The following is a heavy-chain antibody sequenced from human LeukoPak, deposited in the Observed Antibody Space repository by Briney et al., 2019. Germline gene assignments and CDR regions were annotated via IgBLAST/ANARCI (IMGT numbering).Heavy chain of an antibody. V-gene: IGHV1-2*02. D-gene: IGHD2-2*01. Sequence: ASVKVSCKASGYTFTGYYMHWVRQAPGQGLEWMGWINPNSGGTNYAQKFQGRVTMTRDKSISTAYMELSRLRSDDTAVYYCAAVVPAAMGPFDYWGQGTLVTVSS. CDR1: GYTFTGYY. CDR3: AAVVPAAMGPFDY. CDR2: INPNSGGT. J-gene: IGHJ4*02.